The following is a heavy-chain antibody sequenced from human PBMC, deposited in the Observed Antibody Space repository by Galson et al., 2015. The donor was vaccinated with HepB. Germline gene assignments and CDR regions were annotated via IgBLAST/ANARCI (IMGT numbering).Heavy chain of an antibody. V-gene: IGHV1-46*01. Sequence: SVKVSCKASGYTFTSYYMHWVRQAPGQGLEWMGIINPSGGSTSYAQKFQGRVTMTRDTSTSTVYMELSSLRSEDTAVYYCARASSRDYDSSGYSKPIDYWGQRTLVTVSS. CDR2: INPSGGST. CDR3: ARASSRDYDSSGYSKPIDY. CDR1: GYTFTSYY. J-gene: IGHJ4*02. D-gene: IGHD3-22*01.